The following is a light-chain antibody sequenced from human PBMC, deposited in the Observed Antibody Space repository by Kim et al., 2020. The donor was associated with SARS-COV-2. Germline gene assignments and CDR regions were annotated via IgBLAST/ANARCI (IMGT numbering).Light chain of an antibody. V-gene: IGLV3-1*01. CDR1: NLGDKY. J-gene: IGLJ1*01. CDR2: QDT. CDR3: QAWDSSTLYV. Sequence: SYELTQPPSVSVSPGQTASITCSGDNLGDKYASWYQQKPGQSPVLVIYQDTKRPSGIPERFSGSNSGNTATLTISGTQAMDEADYYCQAWDSSTLYVFGTGTKLTVL.